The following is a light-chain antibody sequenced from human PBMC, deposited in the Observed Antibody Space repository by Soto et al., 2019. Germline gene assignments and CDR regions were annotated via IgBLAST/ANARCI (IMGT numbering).Light chain of an antibody. Sequence: DIQMTQSPSSLSASVGDRVTITCRASQSISSYLNWYQQKPGKAPKLLIYAASSLQSGVPSRFSGGGSGTDFTLTISSLQPEDFATYYCQQSYSTPPWTFGQGTKGEIK. J-gene: IGKJ1*01. CDR1: QSISSY. CDR2: AAS. V-gene: IGKV1-39*01. CDR3: QQSYSTPPWT.